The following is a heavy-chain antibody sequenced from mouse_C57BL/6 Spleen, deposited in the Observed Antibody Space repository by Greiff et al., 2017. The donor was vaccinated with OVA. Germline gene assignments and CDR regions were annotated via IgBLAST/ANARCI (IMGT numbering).Heavy chain of an antibody. CDR1: GFTFSSYA. D-gene: IGHD1-1*02. CDR2: ISDGGSYT. V-gene: IGHV5-4*01. Sequence: EVQRVESGGGLVKPGGSLKLSCAAFGFTFSSYAMSWVRQTPEKRLEWVATISDGGSYTYYPDNVKGRFTISRDNAKNNLYLQMSHLKSEDTAMDYCASDPLWGWFAYWGQGTLVTVSA. J-gene: IGHJ3*01. CDR3: ASDPLWGWFAY.